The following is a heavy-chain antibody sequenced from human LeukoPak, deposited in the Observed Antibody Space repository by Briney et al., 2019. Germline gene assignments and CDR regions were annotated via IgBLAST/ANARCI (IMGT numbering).Heavy chain of an antibody. V-gene: IGHV3-74*01. CDR3: ARASALATPPFGY. CDR2: INIDGSTS. D-gene: IGHD5-24*01. Sequence: PGGSLRLSCAASGFTFSSYWMHRVRQAPGKGLVWVSRINIDGSTSNYADSVKGRFTISRDNAKNAVYLQMNSLRVEDTAVYYCARASALATPPFGYWGQGTLVTVSS. CDR1: GFTFSSYW. J-gene: IGHJ4*02.